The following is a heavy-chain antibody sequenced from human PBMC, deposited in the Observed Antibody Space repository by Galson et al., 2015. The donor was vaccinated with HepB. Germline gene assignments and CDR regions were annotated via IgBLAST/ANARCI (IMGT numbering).Heavy chain of an antibody. CDR1: GGSISSSNW. Sequence: ETLSLTCAVSGGSISSSNWWSWVRQPPGKGLEWIGEIYHSGSTNYNPSLKSRVTISVDKSKNQFSLKLSSVTAADTAVYYCARRHAPTTPGEYYFDYWGQGTLVTVSS. CDR2: IYHSGST. J-gene: IGHJ4*02. CDR3: ARRHAPTTPGEYYFDY. D-gene: IGHD3-10*01. V-gene: IGHV4-4*02.